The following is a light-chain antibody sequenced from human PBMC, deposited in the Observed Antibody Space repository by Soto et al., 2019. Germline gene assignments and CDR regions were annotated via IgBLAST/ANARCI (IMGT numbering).Light chain of an antibody. CDR3: QQYSTLPHT. V-gene: IGKV3-20*01. Sequence: ENVLTQSPGTLSLSPGERATLSCRASQSVTNSFFAWYQQKPGQAPRLLIYGVSSRATGIPDRFSVSGSGTDFTLTINRLEPEDFVVYYCQQYSTLPHTFGQGTKLEVK. CDR2: GVS. J-gene: IGKJ2*01. CDR1: QSVTNSF.